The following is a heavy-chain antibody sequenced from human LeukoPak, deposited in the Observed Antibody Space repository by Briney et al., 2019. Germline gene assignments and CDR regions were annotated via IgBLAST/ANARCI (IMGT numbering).Heavy chain of an antibody. CDR1: GGSISSYY. V-gene: IGHV4-59*08. CDR2: IYYSGST. Sequence: SQTLSLTCTVSGGSISSYYWSWIRQPPGKGLEWIGYIYYSGSTNYNPSLKSRVTISVDTSKNQFSLKLSSVTAADTAVYYCARLLKRYYPYGMDVWGQGTTVTVSS. CDR3: ARLLKRYYPYGMDV. D-gene: IGHD3-10*01. J-gene: IGHJ6*02.